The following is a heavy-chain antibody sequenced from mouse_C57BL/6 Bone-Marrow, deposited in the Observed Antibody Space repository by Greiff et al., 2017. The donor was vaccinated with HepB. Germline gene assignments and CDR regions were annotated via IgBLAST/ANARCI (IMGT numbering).Heavy chain of an antibody. V-gene: IGHV1-69*01. CDR2: IDPSDSYT. Sequence: QVQLQQPGAELVMPGASVKLSCKASGYTFTSYWMHWVKQRPGQGLEWIGEIDPSDSYTNYNQKFKGKSTLTVDKSSSTAYMQLSSLTSEDSAVYYGARGALWLRRYYAMDYWGQGTSVTVSS. J-gene: IGHJ4*01. CDR3: ARGALWLRRYYAMDY. CDR1: GYTFTSYW. D-gene: IGHD2-2*01.